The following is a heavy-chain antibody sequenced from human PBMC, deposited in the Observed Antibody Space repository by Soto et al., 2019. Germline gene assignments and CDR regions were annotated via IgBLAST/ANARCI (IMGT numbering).Heavy chain of an antibody. Sequence: SETLSLTCTVSGGSISSGDYYWSWIRQPPGKGLEWIGYIYYSGTTYYNPSLKSRVTISVDTSKNQFSLKVSSVTAADTAVYYCARALIQLWPHYYYGMDVWGQGNTVTVSS. V-gene: IGHV4-30-4*01. D-gene: IGHD5-18*01. CDR2: IYYSGTT. CDR1: GGSISSGDYY. J-gene: IGHJ6*02. CDR3: ARALIQLWPHYYYGMDV.